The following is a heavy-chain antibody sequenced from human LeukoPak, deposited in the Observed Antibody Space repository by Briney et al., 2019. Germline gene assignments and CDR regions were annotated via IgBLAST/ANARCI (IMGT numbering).Heavy chain of an antibody. Sequence: GESLRLSCAASGFTFSSYCMHWVRQPPGKGLEWVAVISYDGSNTYYADSVKGRFTISRDNSKNTLYLQMNTLRAAAMAVYYCATDHSEPQLRYWGQGTLVTVSS. J-gene: IGHJ4*02. V-gene: IGHV3-30*03. CDR1: GFTFSSYC. D-gene: IGHD1-26*01. CDR3: ATDHSEPQLRY. CDR2: ISYDGSNT.